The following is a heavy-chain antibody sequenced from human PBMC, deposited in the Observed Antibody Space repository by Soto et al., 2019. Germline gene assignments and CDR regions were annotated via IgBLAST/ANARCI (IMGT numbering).Heavy chain of an antibody. CDR3: ARTHSGSYYYGMDV. D-gene: IGHD1-26*01. Sequence: GSLRLSCAASGFTFSSYGMHWVRQAPGKGLEWVAVIWYDGSNKYYADSVKGRFTISRDNSKNTLYLQMNSLRAEDTAVYYCARTHSGSYYYGMDVWGQGTTVTVSS. V-gene: IGHV3-33*01. J-gene: IGHJ6*02. CDR2: IWYDGSNK. CDR1: GFTFSSYG.